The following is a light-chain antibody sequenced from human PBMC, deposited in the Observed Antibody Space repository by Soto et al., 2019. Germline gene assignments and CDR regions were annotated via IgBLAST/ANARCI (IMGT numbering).Light chain of an antibody. J-gene: IGKJ1*01. CDR1: QSVRSSY. V-gene: IGKV3-20*01. CDR3: QQYATSPWT. Sequence: EIVLTQSPGTLTLSPGERATLSCRASQSVRSSYLAWYQQRPGQAPRLLIYGASSRATGIPDRFSGSGSGTDFTLTISRLEPEDFAVYYCQQYATSPWTSGQGTKVDIK. CDR2: GAS.